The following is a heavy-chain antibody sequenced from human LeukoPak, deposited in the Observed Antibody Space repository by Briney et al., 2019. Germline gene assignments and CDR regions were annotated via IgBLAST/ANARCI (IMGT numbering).Heavy chain of an antibody. CDR1: GFTVSSNS. D-gene: IGHD6-13*01. V-gene: IGHV3-53*01. CDR2: IYSDNT. J-gene: IGHJ4*02. Sequence: PGGSLRLSCTVSGFTVSSNSMSWVRQAPGKGLEWVSFIYSDNTHYADSVKGRFTISRDNSKNTLYLQMNSLRAEDTAVYYCANRKRQLEAFGYWGQGTLVTVSS. CDR3: ANRKRQLEAFGY.